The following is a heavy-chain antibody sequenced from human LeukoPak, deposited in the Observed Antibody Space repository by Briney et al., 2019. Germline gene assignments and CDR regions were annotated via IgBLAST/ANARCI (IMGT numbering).Heavy chain of an antibody. D-gene: IGHD5/OR15-5a*01. Sequence: GGSLRLSCVASGFTFSRYGMHWVRQAPGKGLEWVAVMSYDGSNKQYGDSVKGRFTISRDNSKKTLHLQMNSLRDEDTAAYYCAKDQGQWVYGFLDVWGQGTTVTVS. CDR3: AKDQGQWVYGFLDV. CDR1: GFTFSRYG. CDR2: MSYDGSNK. V-gene: IGHV3-30*18. J-gene: IGHJ6*02.